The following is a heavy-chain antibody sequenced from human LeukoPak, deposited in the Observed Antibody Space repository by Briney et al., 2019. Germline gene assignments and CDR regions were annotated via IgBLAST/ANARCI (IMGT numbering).Heavy chain of an antibody. CDR2: IYYSGST. D-gene: IGHD6-13*01. CDR1: GGSISSYY. Sequence: SETLSLTCTVSGGSISSYYWSWIRQPPGKGLEWIGYIYYSGSTNYNPSLKSRVTISVDTSKNRFSLKLSSVTAADTAVYYCARHPRSSLRGAEYFQHWGQGTLVTVSS. CDR3: ARHPRSSLRGAEYFQH. J-gene: IGHJ1*01. V-gene: IGHV4-59*08.